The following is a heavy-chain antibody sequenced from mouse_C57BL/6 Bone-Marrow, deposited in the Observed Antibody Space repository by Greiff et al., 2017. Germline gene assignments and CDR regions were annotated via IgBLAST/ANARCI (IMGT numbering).Heavy chain of an antibody. CDR3: ARENIYGNYYSSYARDY. CDR2: IYLGNGYT. D-gene: IGHD2-1*01. CDR1: GYTFTSYG. J-gene: IGHJ4*01. Sequence: VQLQQSGAELVRPGSSVKMSCKTSGYTFTSYGINWVKQRPGQGLEWIGYIYLGNGYTEYNEKFKGKDTLTSDTSSSPAYMQLSSLTSADSASYFCARENIYGNYYSSYARDYWGQGTSVTVAS. V-gene: IGHV1-58*01.